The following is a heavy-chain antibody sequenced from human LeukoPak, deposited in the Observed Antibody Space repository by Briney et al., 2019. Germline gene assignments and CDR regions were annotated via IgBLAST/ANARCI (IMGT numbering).Heavy chain of an antibody. V-gene: IGHV4-4*09. J-gene: IGHJ4*02. CDR1: GGSISAYY. CDR3: ASHANSGELLDFDY. CDR2: IYNSGST. D-gene: IGHD1-26*01. Sequence: SETLSLTCTVSGGSISAYYWSWIRQPPGKGLEWIGYIYNSGSTKYKSSLKSRVTISVDTSKNQFSLKLSSVTAADTAVYYCASHANSGELLDFDYWGQGTLVTVSS.